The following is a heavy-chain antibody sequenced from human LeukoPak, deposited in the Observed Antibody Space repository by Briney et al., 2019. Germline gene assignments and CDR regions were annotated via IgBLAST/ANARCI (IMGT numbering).Heavy chain of an antibody. CDR2: IYSTGII. D-gene: IGHD1-26*01. Sequence: SETLSLTCTVSGGSITNYYWSWIRQSAGKGLEWIGRIYSTGIITYNPSLKSRVTISVDTSKNQFSLKLSSVTAADTAVYYCATPSIVGATRGGAFDIWGQGTMVTVSS. V-gene: IGHV4-4*07. CDR1: GGSITNYY. J-gene: IGHJ3*02. CDR3: ATPSIVGATRGGAFDI.